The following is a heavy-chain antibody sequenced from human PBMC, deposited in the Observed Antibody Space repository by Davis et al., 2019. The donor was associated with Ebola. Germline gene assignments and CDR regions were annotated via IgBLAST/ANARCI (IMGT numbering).Heavy chain of an antibody. J-gene: IGHJ3*02. CDR1: GFTFSSYW. Sequence: GESLKISCAASGFTFSSYWMNWARQAPGKGLEWVSYISSSSSTIYYADSVKGRFTISRDNAKNSLYLQMNSLRDEDTAVYYCAREKYDFWSGLDAFDIWGQGTMVTVSS. D-gene: IGHD3-3*01. CDR3: AREKYDFWSGLDAFDI. CDR2: ISSSSSTI. V-gene: IGHV3-48*02.